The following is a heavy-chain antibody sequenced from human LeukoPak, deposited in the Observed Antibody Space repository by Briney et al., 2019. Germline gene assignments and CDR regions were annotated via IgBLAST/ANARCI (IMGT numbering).Heavy chain of an antibody. CDR2: IIPIFGIA. CDR3: ASDGYYDGDYGMDV. J-gene: IGHJ6*02. D-gene: IGHD3-22*01. Sequence: SVKVSCKASGGTFSSYAISWVRQAPGQGLEWMGRIIPIFGIANYAQKFQGRVTITADKSTSTAYMELSSLRSEDTAVYYCASDGYYDGDYGMDVWGQGTTVTVSS. CDR1: GGTFSSYA. V-gene: IGHV1-69*04.